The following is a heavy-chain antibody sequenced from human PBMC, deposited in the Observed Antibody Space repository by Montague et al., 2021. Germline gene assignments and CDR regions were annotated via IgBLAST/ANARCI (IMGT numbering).Heavy chain of an antibody. Sequence: SLRLSWAASGFPFSNYWMSWVRQAPGKGLEWVANMKEDGSERYYVESVKGRFTISRDNAKNSVYLQMNSLRAEDTAVYYCAKDRSGWHGALGDWGQGTQVTVSS. CDR3: AKDRSGWHGALGD. CDR1: GFPFSNYW. D-gene: IGHD6-19*01. V-gene: IGHV3-7*01. J-gene: IGHJ4*02. CDR2: MKEDGSER.